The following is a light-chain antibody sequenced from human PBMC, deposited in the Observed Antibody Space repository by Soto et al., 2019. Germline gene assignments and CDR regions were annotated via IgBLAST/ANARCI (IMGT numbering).Light chain of an antibody. Sequence: EIVLTQSPATLSVSPGERATLSCRASQSVSSSYLAWYQQKPGQAPRLLIYGASSRATGIPDRFSGSGSGTDFTLTISRLEPEDFAVYYCQQYGSSPRTFGKGTKVVIK. CDR1: QSVSSSY. CDR2: GAS. V-gene: IGKV3-20*01. J-gene: IGKJ1*01. CDR3: QQYGSSPRT.